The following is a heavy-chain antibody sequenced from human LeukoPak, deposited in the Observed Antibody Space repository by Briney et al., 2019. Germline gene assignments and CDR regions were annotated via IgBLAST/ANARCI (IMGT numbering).Heavy chain of an antibody. CDR2: INHSGST. Sequence: SETLSLTCTVSGGSISSSSYYWGWIRQPPGKGLEWIGEINHSGSTNYNPSLKSRVTISVDTSKNQFSLKLSSVTAADTAVYYCARGRRGSSWSNWGQGTLVTVSS. CDR3: ARGRRGSSWSN. CDR1: GGSISSSSYY. D-gene: IGHD6-13*01. J-gene: IGHJ4*02. V-gene: IGHV4-39*07.